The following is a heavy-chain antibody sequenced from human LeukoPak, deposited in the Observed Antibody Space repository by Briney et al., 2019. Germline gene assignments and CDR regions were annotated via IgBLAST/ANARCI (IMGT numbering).Heavy chain of an antibody. Sequence: SETLSLTCSVSGGSMTTINYYWGWIRQPPGKGLEWIGSIFYSGTTYYNPSLTSRVTISVDTSKRHVSLNLSSVTAADTAVYYCAGTQWQKAPFDYWGQGTLVTVSS. CDR2: IFYSGTT. D-gene: IGHD6-19*01. V-gene: IGHV4-39*02. CDR1: GGSMTTINYY. J-gene: IGHJ4*02. CDR3: AGTQWQKAPFDY.